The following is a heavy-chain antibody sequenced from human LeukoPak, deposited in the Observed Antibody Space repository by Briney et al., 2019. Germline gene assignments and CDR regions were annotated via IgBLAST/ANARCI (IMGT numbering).Heavy chain of an antibody. CDR2: IIPILGIA. CDR1: GGTFSSYA. Sequence: PVKVSCKASGGTFSSYAISWVRQAPGQGLEWMGRIIPILGIANYAQKFQGRVTITADKSTSTAYMELSSLRSEDTAVYYCARASGGWLFDYWGQGTLVTVSS. D-gene: IGHD6-19*01. J-gene: IGHJ4*02. CDR3: ARASGGWLFDY. V-gene: IGHV1-69*04.